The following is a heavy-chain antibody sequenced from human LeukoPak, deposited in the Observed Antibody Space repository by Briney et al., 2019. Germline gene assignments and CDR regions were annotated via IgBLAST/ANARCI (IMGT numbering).Heavy chain of an antibody. Sequence: SETLSLTCAVHGHSFSGYYWSWVRQPPGKGLEWLGEINHSGSTNYNPSRKSRVTISVDTSKNQFSLKLSSVTAADTAVYYCARGPNCSSTSCYQAFDYWGQGTLVTVSS. CDR3: ARGPNCSSTSCYQAFDY. J-gene: IGHJ4*02. D-gene: IGHD2-2*01. CDR1: GHSFSGYY. V-gene: IGHV4-34*01. CDR2: INHSGST.